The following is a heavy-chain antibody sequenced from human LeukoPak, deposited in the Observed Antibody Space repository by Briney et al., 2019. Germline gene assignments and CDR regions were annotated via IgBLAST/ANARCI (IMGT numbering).Heavy chain of an antibody. J-gene: IGHJ4*02. Sequence: ASVKVSCKASGYTFTSYGINWVRQAPGQGLEWMGWISAYNGNTNYAQKLQGRVTMTTDTSTSTAYMELRSLRSEDTAVYYCARAPVCGGDCYPFDYWGQGTLVTVSS. CDR3: ARAPVCGGDCYPFDY. V-gene: IGHV1-18*01. D-gene: IGHD2-21*02. CDR1: GYTFTSYG. CDR2: ISAYNGNT.